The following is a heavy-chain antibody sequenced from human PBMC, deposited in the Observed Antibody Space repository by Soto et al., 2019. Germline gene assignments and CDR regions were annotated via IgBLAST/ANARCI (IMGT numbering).Heavy chain of an antibody. Sequence: GGSLRLSCAASGFTFSNAWMSWVRQAPGKGLEWVGRIKSKTDGGTTDYAAPVKGRFTISRDDSKNTLYLQMNSLKTEDTAVYYCTTDLLEGEVGSGWTFDYWGQGTLVTVSS. CDR3: TTDLLEGEVGSGWTFDY. V-gene: IGHV3-15*01. CDR2: IKSKTDGGTT. CDR1: GFTFSNAW. J-gene: IGHJ4*02. D-gene: IGHD6-19*01.